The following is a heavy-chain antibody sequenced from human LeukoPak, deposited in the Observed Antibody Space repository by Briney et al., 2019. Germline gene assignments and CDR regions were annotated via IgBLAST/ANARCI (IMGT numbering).Heavy chain of an antibody. D-gene: IGHD5-12*01. V-gene: IGHV3-48*02. CDR3: ARDWVYSGRGAFDI. J-gene: IGHJ3*02. CDR1: GISFNTYG. CDR2: ISSGSSTI. Sequence: GGSLRLSCAASGISFNTYGMNWVRQAPGKGLEWVSYISSGSSTIYYADSVKGRFTISRDNAKNSLYLQMNSLRDEDTAVYYCARDWVYSGRGAFDIWGQGTMVTVSS.